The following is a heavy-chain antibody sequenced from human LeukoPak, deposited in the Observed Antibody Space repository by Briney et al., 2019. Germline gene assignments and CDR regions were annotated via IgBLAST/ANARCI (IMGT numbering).Heavy chain of an antibody. CDR3: ARGAVAGTGIYFFDY. J-gene: IGHJ4*02. CDR2: IYYSGST. V-gene: IGHV4-61*01. D-gene: IGHD6-19*01. CDR1: GGSVSSGSYY. Sequence: SETLSLTCTVSGGSVSSGSYYWSWIRQPPGTGLECIVYIYYSGSTNSNPSLKSRVTISVDTSKNQFSLKLSSVTAADTAVYYCARGAVAGTGIYFFDYWGQGTLVTVSS.